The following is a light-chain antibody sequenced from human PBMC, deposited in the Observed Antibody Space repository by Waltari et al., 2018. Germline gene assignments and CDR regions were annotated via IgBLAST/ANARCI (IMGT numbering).Light chain of an antibody. Sequence: QSALTQAASVSGSPGQSNTISCTGTSSDVGAYHYVSWYQQHPGKAPKLMIYDVSNRPSGVSNRFSGSKSGNTASLTISGLQAEDEADYYCSSFTSSSTVLFGGGTRLSVL. J-gene: IGLJ2*01. CDR1: SSDVGAYHY. V-gene: IGLV2-14*03. CDR2: DVS. CDR3: SSFTSSSTVL.